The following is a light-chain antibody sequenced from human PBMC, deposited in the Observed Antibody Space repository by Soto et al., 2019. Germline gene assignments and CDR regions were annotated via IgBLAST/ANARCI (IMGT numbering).Light chain of an antibody. CDR1: QSLLHSNGYNS. Sequence: DIVMTQSPLSLPVTPGEPASISCRSSQSLLHSNGYNSLDWYLQKPGQSPQLLIYLGSNRASGVXDXXSGSGSGTDFTLKISRVEAEDVGIYYCMQALQTPFTFGPGTKVDIK. CDR3: MQALQTPFT. V-gene: IGKV2-28*01. J-gene: IGKJ3*01. CDR2: LGS.